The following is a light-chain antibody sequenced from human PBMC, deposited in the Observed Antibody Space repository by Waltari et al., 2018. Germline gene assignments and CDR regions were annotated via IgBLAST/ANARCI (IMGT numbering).Light chain of an antibody. V-gene: IGKV3-20*01. CDR1: QIVRRA. Sequence: EIVLTQSPGTLSLSPGASATLSCRASQIVRRALAWYQQKPGQAPRLLIYDASTRATGVPDRFSGSGSGTDFSLTISRLDPEDFAVYYCQHYVNLPVTFGQGTKVEI. CDR3: QHYVNLPVT. CDR2: DAS. J-gene: IGKJ1*01.